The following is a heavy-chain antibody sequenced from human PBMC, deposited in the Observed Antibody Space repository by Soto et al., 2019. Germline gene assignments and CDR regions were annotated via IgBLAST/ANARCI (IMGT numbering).Heavy chain of an antibody. Sequence: QVQLVQSGAEVKKPGSSVKVSCKASGGIFSSYAISWVRQAPGQGLEWMGRIIPIFGTANYAQKFQGRVTITADESTSTAYMELSSLRSEDTAVYYCARDGGGYSGYAFSHHYGMDVWGQGTTVTVSS. V-gene: IGHV1-69*15. CDR3: ARDGGGYSGYAFSHHYGMDV. CDR2: IIPIFGTA. CDR1: GGIFSSYA. J-gene: IGHJ6*02. D-gene: IGHD5-12*01.